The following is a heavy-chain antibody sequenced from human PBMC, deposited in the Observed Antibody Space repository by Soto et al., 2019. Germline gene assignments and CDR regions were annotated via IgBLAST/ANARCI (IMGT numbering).Heavy chain of an antibody. V-gene: IGHV4-30-4*01. CDR2: IYYNESA. D-gene: IGHD4-17*01. CDR3: ASIAGDFGDWAFDS. J-gene: IGHJ4*02. Sequence: QVQLQESGPRLVKPSQTLSLTCTVSGGSLSSGDYYCSWIRQPPGKGLEWIGYIYYNESAYYNTSLKPRVTISAVPAKNQFSLKVTSVTAADTAVYYCASIAGDFGDWAFDSWGQGTLVTVTS. CDR1: GGSLSSGDYY.